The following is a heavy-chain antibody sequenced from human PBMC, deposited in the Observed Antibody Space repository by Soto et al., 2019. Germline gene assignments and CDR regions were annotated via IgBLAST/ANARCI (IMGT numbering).Heavy chain of an antibody. D-gene: IGHD5-18*01. Sequence: HPGGSLRLSCAASGFSFSRYGIHCVRQAPGKGLEWVAVISYDESTTFYADSVKGRFTISRDNSKNTLFLQMNRLRPEDTAVYYCSKALIGSYDSDAFDVWGQGTMVTVSS. J-gene: IGHJ3*01. CDR2: ISYDESTT. CDR1: GFSFSRYG. CDR3: SKALIGSYDSDAFDV. V-gene: IGHV3-30*18.